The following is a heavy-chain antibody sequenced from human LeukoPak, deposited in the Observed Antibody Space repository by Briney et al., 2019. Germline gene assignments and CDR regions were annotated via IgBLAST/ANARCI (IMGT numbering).Heavy chain of an antibody. CDR3: AGVHRFLEWSRYYMDV. CDR1: GYTFTGYY. D-gene: IGHD3-3*01. Sequence: ASVKVSCKASGYTFTGYYMHWVRQAPGQGLEWMGWINPNSGGTNYAQKFQGRVTRTRDTSISTAYMELSRLRSDDTAVYYCAGVHRFLEWSRYYMDVWGKGTTVTVSS. CDR2: INPNSGGT. J-gene: IGHJ6*03. V-gene: IGHV1-2*02.